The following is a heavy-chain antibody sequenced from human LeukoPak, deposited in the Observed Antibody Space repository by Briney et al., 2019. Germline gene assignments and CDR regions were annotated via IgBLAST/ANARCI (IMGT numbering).Heavy chain of an antibody. V-gene: IGHV4-59*01. CDR1: GGSINGYY. CDR3: ARMIAVAGWASIDY. J-gene: IGHJ4*02. CDR2: IYYSGST. Sequence: SETLSLTCTVSGGSINGYYWSWIRQPPGKGLEWIGYIYYSGSTNYNPSLKSRVTISVDTSKNQFSLKLSSVTAADTAVYYCARMIAVAGWASIDYWGQGTLVTVSS. D-gene: IGHD6-19*01.